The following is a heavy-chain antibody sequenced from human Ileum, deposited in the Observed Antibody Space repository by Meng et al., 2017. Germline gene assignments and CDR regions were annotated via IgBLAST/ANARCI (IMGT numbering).Heavy chain of an antibody. CDR3: ARVVSSGTFGDWFDP. CDR2: MSPNSGNT. J-gene: IGHJ5*02. D-gene: IGHD3-10*01. V-gene: IGHV1-8*01. Sequence: QVQLVQSEAEVWKPGASVKVSCRASGYTFTSYDIHWVRQAPGQGLEWMGWMSPNSGNTGYSQNFQGRVTLTRSTPLRTVYMELSSLQSEDTAVYYCARVVSSGTFGDWFDPWGQGTLVTVSS. CDR1: GYTFTSYD.